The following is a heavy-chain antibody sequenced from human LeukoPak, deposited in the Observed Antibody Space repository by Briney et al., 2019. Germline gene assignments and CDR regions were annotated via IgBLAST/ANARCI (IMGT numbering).Heavy chain of an antibody. CDR1: GYSISSGYY. D-gene: IGHD3-22*01. CDR3: ARDSWDSSGIDY. J-gene: IGHJ4*02. Sequence: SETLSLTCTVSGYSISSGYYWGWIRQPPGKGLEWIGSIYHSGSTYYNPSLKSRVTISVDTSKNQFSLKLSSVTAADTAVYYCARDSWDSSGIDYWGQGTLVTVSS. V-gene: IGHV4-38-2*02. CDR2: IYHSGST.